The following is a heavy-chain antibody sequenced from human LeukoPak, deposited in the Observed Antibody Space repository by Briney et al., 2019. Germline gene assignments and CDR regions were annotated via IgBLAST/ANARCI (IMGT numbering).Heavy chain of an antibody. CDR3: AELGITMIGGV. CDR2: ISGSGGST. V-gene: IGHV3-23*01. CDR1: GFTFGGSG. J-gene: IGHJ6*04. D-gene: IGHD3-10*02. Sequence: GGSLRLSCAASGFTFGGSGMHWVRQAPGKGLEWVSAISGSGGSTYYADSVKGRFTISRDNAKNSLYLQMNSLRAEDTAVYYCAELGITMIGGVWGKGTTVTISS.